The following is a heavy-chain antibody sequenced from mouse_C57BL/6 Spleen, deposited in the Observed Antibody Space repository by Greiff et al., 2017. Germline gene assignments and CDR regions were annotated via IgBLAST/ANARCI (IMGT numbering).Heavy chain of an antibody. CDR3: ATYYYGSSPQYFDV. D-gene: IGHD1-1*01. J-gene: IGHJ1*03. CDR1: GYTFTDYY. Sequence: EVQLQQSGPVLVKPGASVKMSCKASGYTFTDYYMNWVKQSHGKSLEWIGVINPYNGGTSYNQKFKGKATLTVDKSSSTAYMELNSLTSEDSAVYYCATYYYGSSPQYFDVWGTGTTVTVSS. V-gene: IGHV1-19*01. CDR2: INPYNGGT.